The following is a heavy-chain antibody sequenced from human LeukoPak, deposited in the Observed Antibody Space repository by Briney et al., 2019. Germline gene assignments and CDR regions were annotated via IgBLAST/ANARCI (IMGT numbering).Heavy chain of an antibody. Sequence: SETLSLTCTVSGGSITRSNYYWGWIRQPPGKGLEWIGSIYYSGATFYNPSLKSRVTLSIDTSNNQFSLKLTSVTAADTALYYCARAPAGCGGTCSFDYWGQGTLVTVSS. J-gene: IGHJ4*02. D-gene: IGHD2-15*01. CDR3: ARAPAGCGGTCSFDY. CDR1: GGSITRSNYY. CDR2: IYYSGAT. V-gene: IGHV4-39*07.